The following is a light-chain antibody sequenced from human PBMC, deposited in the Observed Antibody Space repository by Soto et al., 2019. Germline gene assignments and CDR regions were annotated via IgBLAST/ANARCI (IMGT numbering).Light chain of an antibody. CDR3: QQTHTFPWT. J-gene: IGKJ1*01. CDR2: ASS. CDR1: QSVSIY. Sequence: DIQMTQSPSSLSASVGDRVTITCRTSQSVSIYVNWYQQKPGKAPILLIYASSSLQSGVPSRCSGSGSATDFTLTISSLEPEDFVTYYCQQTHTFPWTFGQGTKVDVK. V-gene: IGKV1-39*01.